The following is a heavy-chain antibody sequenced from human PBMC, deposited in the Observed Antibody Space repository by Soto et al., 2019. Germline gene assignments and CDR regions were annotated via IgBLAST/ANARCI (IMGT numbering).Heavy chain of an antibody. V-gene: IGHV3-23*01. Sequence: GGSLRLSCAASGFTFSNYAMSWVRQAPGKGLEWVSSISGGGSSTYYADSVKGRFTISRDNSKNTLYLQMNSLRAEDTAVYYCAKVPAYDYVWGTYYYFDYWGLGALVTVSS. CDR2: ISGGGSST. J-gene: IGHJ4*02. D-gene: IGHD3-16*01. CDR1: GFTFSNYA. CDR3: AKVPAYDYVWGTYYYFDY.